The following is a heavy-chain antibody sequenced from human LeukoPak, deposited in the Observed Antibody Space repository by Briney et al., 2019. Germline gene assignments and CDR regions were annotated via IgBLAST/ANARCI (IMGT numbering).Heavy chain of an antibody. CDR2: IYHSGST. V-gene: IGHV4-4*02. CDR3: ARDSSGWNYYYGMDV. D-gene: IGHD6-19*01. CDR1: GGSISSSNW. Sequence: SETLSLTCAVSGGSISSSNWWSWVRQPPGKGLEWIGEIYHSGSTNYSPSLKSRVTISVDKSKNQFSLKLSSVTAADTAVYYCARDSSGWNYYYGMDVWGQGTTVTVSS. J-gene: IGHJ6*02.